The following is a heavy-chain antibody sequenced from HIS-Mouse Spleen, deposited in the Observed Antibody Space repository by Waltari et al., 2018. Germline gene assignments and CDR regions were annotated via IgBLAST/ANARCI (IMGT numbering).Heavy chain of an antibody. CDR1: GYTFTSYD. Sequence: QVQLVQSGAEVKKPGSSVKVSCKASGYTFTSYDINWVRQATGQGLEWMGWMNPNSGNTGYEQKFQGRVTMTRNTSISTAYMELSSLRSEDTAVYYCARGHDYSNYFDYWGQGTLVTVSS. D-gene: IGHD4-4*01. V-gene: IGHV1-8*01. CDR2: MNPNSGNT. CDR3: ARGHDYSNYFDY. J-gene: IGHJ4*02.